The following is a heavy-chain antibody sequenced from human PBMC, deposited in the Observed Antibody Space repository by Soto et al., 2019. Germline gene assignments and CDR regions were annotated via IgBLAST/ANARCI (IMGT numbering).Heavy chain of an antibody. V-gene: IGHV1-46*01. CDR3: ARSIVVVAATTGVGY. Sequence: QVQLVQSGAEVKKPGASVKVSCKASGYTFTSYYMHWVRQAPGQGLEWMGIINPSGGSTSYAQKFQGRVTMTRDTSTSTVYMELSSLRSEDTAVYYCARSIVVVAATTGVGYCRQGTLVTVSS. CDR1: GYTFTSYY. CDR2: INPSGGST. J-gene: IGHJ4*02. D-gene: IGHD2-15*01.